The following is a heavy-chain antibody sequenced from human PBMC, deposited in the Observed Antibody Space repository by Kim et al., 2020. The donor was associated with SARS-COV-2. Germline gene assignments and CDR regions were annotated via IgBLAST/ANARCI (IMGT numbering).Heavy chain of an antibody. CDR2: ISAYNGNS. V-gene: IGHV1-18*01. CDR1: GYTFSDYG. J-gene: IGHJ4*02. Sequence: ASVKVSCKASGYTFSDYGISWVRQTPGQGLEWMGWISAYNGNSDYVQRLQGRLTMTTDTSTNIAYMELRSLTSDDTAVYYCARDPELYGSGSCDYWGQGTLITVSS. D-gene: IGHD3-10*01. CDR3: ARDPELYGSGSCDY.